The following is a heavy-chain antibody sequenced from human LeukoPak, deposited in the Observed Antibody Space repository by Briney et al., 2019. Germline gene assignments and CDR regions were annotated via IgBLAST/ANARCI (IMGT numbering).Heavy chain of an antibody. CDR3: ARETNWGDFDY. J-gene: IGHJ4*02. CDR1: GFTFSSYA. V-gene: IGHV3-21*01. Sequence: PGGSLRLSCAASGFTFSSYAMSWVRQAPGKGLEWVSSLSSSSSHIYYADSVKGRFTISRDNAKNSLYLQMNSLRAEDTAVYYCARETNWGDFDYWGQGTLVTVSS. D-gene: IGHD7-27*01. CDR2: LSSSSSHI.